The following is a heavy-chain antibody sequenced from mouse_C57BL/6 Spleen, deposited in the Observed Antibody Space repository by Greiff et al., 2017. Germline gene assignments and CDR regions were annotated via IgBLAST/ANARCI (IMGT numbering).Heavy chain of an antibody. CDR2: ISDGGSYT. CDR3: ARIENFYAMDY. V-gene: IGHV5-4*03. CDR1: GFTFSSYA. J-gene: IGHJ4*01. Sequence: EVKLMESGGGLVKPGGSLKLSCAASGFTFSSYAMSWVRQTPEKRLEWVATISDGGSYTYYPDNVKGRFTISRDNAKNNLYLQMSHLRSEDTAMYYCARIENFYAMDYWGQGTSVTVSS.